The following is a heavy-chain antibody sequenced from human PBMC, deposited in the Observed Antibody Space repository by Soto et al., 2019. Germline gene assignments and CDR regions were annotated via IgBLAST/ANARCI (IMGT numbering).Heavy chain of an antibody. V-gene: IGHV4-31*03. CDR2: IYYTGSA. CDR1: GGPISSDDYY. D-gene: IGHD4-4*01. CDR3: ARDFHTALTRSRFDS. J-gene: IGHJ5*01. Sequence: QVQLQESGPGLVKPSQTLSLTCTVSGGPISSDDYYWSWLLQHPQKGLEWIGYIYYTGSAYYNPSVKSRVTISSDTSKTQFSLRMNSVTAADTAVYYCARDFHTALTRSRFDSWGQGTLVTVPS.